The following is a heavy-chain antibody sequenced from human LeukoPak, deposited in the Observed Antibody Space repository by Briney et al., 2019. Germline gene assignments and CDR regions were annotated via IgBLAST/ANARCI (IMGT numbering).Heavy chain of an antibody. V-gene: IGHV3-33*06. CDR1: GFTFSNYS. CDR3: AKEGAVRDYYYMDV. CDR2: IWYDGSKK. D-gene: IGHD4-23*01. Sequence: GGSLRLSCAASGFTFSNYSMHWVRQTPGKGLEWVAVIWYDGSKKYYADSVKGRFTISRDDSKKKIYLQVNSLRAEDTAVYYCAKEGAVRDYYYMDVWGKGITVTVSS. J-gene: IGHJ6*03.